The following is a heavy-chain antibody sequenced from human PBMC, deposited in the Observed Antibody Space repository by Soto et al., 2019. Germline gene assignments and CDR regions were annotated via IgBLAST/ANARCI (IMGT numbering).Heavy chain of an antibody. CDR1: GFTFSSYS. CDR3: ARGPSYGDYESHFDY. V-gene: IGHV3-48*01. J-gene: IGHJ4*02. D-gene: IGHD4-17*01. Sequence: PGGSLRLSCAASGFTFSSYSMNRVRQAPGKGLEWVSYISSSSSTIYYADSVKGRFTISRDNAKNSLYLQMNSLRAEDTAVYYCARGPSYGDYESHFDYWGQGTLVTVSS. CDR2: ISSSSSTI.